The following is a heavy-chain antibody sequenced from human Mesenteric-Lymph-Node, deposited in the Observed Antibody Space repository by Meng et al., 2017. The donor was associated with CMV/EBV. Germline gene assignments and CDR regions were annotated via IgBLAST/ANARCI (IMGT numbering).Heavy chain of an antibody. CDR3: ARDRDSDSSGYPYYFDS. CDR2: ISGGST. V-gene: IGHV3-38-3*01. D-gene: IGHD3-22*01. CDR1: GFTVSSNE. Sequence: GGSLRLSCAASGFTVSSNEMSWVRQAPGKGLEWVSSISGGSTYYADSVKGRFTISRDNAKNSLYLQMNSLRVEDTAVYYCARDRDSDSSGYPYYFDSWGQGTLVTVSS. J-gene: IGHJ4*02.